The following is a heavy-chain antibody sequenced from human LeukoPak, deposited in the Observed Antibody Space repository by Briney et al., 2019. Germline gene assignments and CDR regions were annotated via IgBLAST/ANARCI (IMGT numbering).Heavy chain of an antibody. J-gene: IGHJ4*02. V-gene: IGHV3-23*01. CDR2: ISGSGGST. CDR3: AKLSGHEWWGNYFDY. D-gene: IGHD5-12*01. Sequence: PGGSLRLSCAASGFTFSSYAMSWVRQAPGKGLEWVSAISGSGGSTYYADSVKGRFTISRDNSKNTLYLQMNSLRAEDTAVYYCAKLSGHEWWGNYFDYWGQGTLVTVSS. CDR1: GFTFSSYA.